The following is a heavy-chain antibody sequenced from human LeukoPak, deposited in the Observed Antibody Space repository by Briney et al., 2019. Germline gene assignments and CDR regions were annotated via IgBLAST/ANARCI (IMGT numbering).Heavy chain of an antibody. CDR3: ARASDSGSYWVID. D-gene: IGHD3-10*01. V-gene: IGHV4-30-2*01. J-gene: IGHJ4*02. CDR2: IYHSGST. Sequence: PSQTLSLTCAVSGGSINSGGYSWSWIRQPPGKGLEWIGYIYHSGSTYYTPSLKSRVTISVDRSKNQFSLKLGSVTAADTAVYYCARASDSGSYWVIDWGQGTLVTVSS. CDR1: GGSINSGGYS.